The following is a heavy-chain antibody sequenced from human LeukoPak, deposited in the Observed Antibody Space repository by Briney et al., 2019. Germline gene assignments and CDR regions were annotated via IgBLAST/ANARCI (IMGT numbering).Heavy chain of an antibody. CDR1: GGTFSSYA. Sequence: GASVKVSCKASGGTFSSYAISWVRQAPGHGLEWIGGIIPILGTANYAQKFQGRVTITTDESTSTAHLGLSSLRSQDTAVYYRARAWGGRYYYYYYMDVWGKGTTVTVSS. V-gene: IGHV1-69*05. D-gene: IGHD3-16*01. J-gene: IGHJ6*03. CDR3: ARAWGGRYYYYYYMDV. CDR2: IIPILGTA.